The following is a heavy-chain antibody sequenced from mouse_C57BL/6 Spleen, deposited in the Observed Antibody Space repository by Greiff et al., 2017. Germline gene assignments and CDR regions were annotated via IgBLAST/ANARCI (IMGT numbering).Heavy chain of an antibody. D-gene: IGHD2-2*01. CDR3: ARCMDIYYGYEDYAMDY. Sequence: EVKLVESGGGLVQPGGSLSLSCAASGFTFTDYYMSWVRQPPGKALEWLGFIRNKANGYTTEYSASVKGQFTISRDNSQSILYLQMNALRAEDSATYYCARCMDIYYGYEDYAMDYWGQGTSVTVSS. V-gene: IGHV7-3*01. J-gene: IGHJ4*01. CDR2: IRNKANGYTT. CDR1: GFTFTDYY.